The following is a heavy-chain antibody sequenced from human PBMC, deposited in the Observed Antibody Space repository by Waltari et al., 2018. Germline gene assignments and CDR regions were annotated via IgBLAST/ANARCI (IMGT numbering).Heavy chain of an antibody. CDR2: ISSSSSYI. D-gene: IGHD2-15*01. V-gene: IGHV3-21*01. J-gene: IGHJ3*02. CDR1: GFTFSSYS. CDR3: ARSLGGPDAFDI. Sequence: EVQLVESGGGLVKPGGSLRLSCAASGFTFSSYSMNWVRQAPGKGLEWVSSISSSSSYIYYADSVKGRFTISRDNAKNSLYLQMNSLRAEDTAVYYCARSLGGPDAFDIWGQGTMVIVSS.